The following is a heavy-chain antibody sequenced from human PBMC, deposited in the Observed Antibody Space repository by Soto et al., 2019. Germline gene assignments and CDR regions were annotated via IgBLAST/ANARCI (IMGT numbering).Heavy chain of an antibody. Sequence: PSETLSLTCTVSGGSISSYYWSWIRQPPGKGLEWIGYIYYSGSTNYNPSLKSRVTISVDTSKNQFSLKLSSVTAADTAVYYCARVSGIAVFEPWGKGTLVNVSS. J-gene: IGHJ5*02. CDR2: IYYSGST. CDR3: ARVSGIAVFEP. CDR1: GGSISSYY. V-gene: IGHV4-59*01. D-gene: IGHD6-19*01.